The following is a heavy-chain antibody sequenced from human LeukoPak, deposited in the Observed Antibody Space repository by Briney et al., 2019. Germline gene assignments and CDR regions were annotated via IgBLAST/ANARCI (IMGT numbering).Heavy chain of an antibody. Sequence: GGSLRLSCAASGFTFSSYSVNWVRQAPGKGLEWVSSISSSSSYIYYADSVKGRFTISRDNAKNSLYLQMNSLRAEDTAVYYCARAAYCGGDCYSNYWGQGTLVTVSS. D-gene: IGHD2-21*02. J-gene: IGHJ4*02. CDR1: GFTFSSYS. CDR3: ARAAYCGGDCYSNY. V-gene: IGHV3-21*01. CDR2: ISSSSSYI.